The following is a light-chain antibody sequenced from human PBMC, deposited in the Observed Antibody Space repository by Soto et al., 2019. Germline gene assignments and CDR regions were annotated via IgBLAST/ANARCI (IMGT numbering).Light chain of an antibody. V-gene: IGLV1-40*01. CDR3: QSYDSSLSGWV. CDR2: GNS. CDR1: SSNIGAGYD. Sequence: QSVLTQPPSVSGAPGQRVTISCTGSSSNIGAGYDVHWYQQLPGTAPKLLIYGNSNRPSGGPDRFPGSKSGTSASLASTGLQAEDEADYYCQSYDSSLSGWVFGGGTKLTVL. J-gene: IGLJ3*02.